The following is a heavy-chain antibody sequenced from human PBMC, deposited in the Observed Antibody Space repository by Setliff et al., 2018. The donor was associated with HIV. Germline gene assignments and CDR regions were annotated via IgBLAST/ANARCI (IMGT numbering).Heavy chain of an antibody. V-gene: IGHV1-69*05. CDR3: ARDGLLVAGIRFDY. D-gene: IGHD6-19*01. J-gene: IGHJ4*01. CDR2: IIPAFGTA. Sequence: ASVKVSCKTSGGTFSSYAVSWVRQAPGQGLEWMGGIIPAFGTAYYAQKFQGRVTITTDESTSTAYMELSGLRSEDTAVYFCARDGLLVAGIRFDYWGQGTLVTVSS. CDR1: GGTFSSYA.